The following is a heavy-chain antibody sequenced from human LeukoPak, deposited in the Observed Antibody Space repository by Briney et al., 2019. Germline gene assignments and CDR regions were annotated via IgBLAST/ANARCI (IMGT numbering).Heavy chain of an antibody. CDR3: ARDGEVHYYYMDV. CDR2: ISSSGSTI. V-gene: IGHV3-11*04. Sequence: GGSLRLSCAASGFTFSDYYMSWIRQAPGKGLEWVSYISSSGSTIYYADSVKGRFTISRDNAKNSLYLQKNSLRAEDTAVYYCARDGEVHYYYMDVWGKGTTVTVSS. J-gene: IGHJ6*03. CDR1: GFTFSDYY. D-gene: IGHD4-17*01.